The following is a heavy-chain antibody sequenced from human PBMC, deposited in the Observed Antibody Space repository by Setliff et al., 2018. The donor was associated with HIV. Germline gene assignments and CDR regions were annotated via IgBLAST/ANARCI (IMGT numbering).Heavy chain of an antibody. CDR3: ASHFGYCSSTSCEGY. CDR2: IWCDGSIK. CDR1: GFTFSNYG. D-gene: IGHD2-2*01. J-gene: IGHJ4*02. V-gene: IGHV3-33*08. Sequence: PGGSLRLSCAASGFTFSNYGIHWVRQAPGKGLGWVAVIWCDGSIKSYAVSVKGRFTISRDNSKNTLFMQMNSLRAEDTAVCYCASHFGYCSSTSCEGYWGQGALVTVSS.